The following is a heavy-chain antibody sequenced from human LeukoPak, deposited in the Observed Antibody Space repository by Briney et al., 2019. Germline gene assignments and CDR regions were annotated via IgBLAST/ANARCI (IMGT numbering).Heavy chain of an antibody. D-gene: IGHD5-24*01. Sequence: GASVKVSCKASGYTLTSYYMHWVRQAPGQGLEWMGIINPSGGSTSYAQKFQGRVTMTRDMSTSTVYMELSSLRSEDTAVYYCARAYGYLGAFDIWGQGTMVTVSS. J-gene: IGHJ3*02. CDR1: GYTLTSYY. CDR3: ARAYGYLGAFDI. CDR2: INPSGGST. V-gene: IGHV1-46*01.